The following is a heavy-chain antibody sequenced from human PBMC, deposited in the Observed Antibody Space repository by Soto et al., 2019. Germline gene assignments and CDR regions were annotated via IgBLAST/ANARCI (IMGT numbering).Heavy chain of an antibody. J-gene: IGHJ4*02. CDR3: ASSYSGYLDN. V-gene: IGHV4-31*03. CDR1: GGSISGSAYY. CDR2: IYHTGNT. D-gene: IGHD3-22*01. Sequence: QVQLQEWGPGLVKPSQTLSLSCTVSGGSISGSAYYWNWIRQHPGKGLEWIAYIYHTGNTYYNPSLKSRLTISVDTSKNHFSLKLNSVTDADTAVYYCASSYSGYLDNWGQGTLVTVSS.